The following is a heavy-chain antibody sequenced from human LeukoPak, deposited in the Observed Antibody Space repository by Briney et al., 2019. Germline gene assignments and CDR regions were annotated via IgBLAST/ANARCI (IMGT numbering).Heavy chain of an antibody. CDR2: INRDGSST. J-gene: IGHJ4*02. V-gene: IGHV3-74*01. Sequence: PGGSLRLCCAASGFTFSTYWMHWVRQAPGKGLVWVSHINRDGSSTSYADSVKGRFTISRDNAKNTLYLQMNSLRAEDTAVYYCARELPDTPRVFDYWGQGTLVTVSS. D-gene: IGHD2-2*01. CDR3: ARELPDTPRVFDY. CDR1: GFTFSTYW.